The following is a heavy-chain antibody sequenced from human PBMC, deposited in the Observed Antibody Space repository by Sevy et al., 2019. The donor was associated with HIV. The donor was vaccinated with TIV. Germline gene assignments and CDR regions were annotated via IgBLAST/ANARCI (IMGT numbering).Heavy chain of an antibody. V-gene: IGHV3-23*01. CDR2: ISGTGDYT. CDR1: GFTFSSFA. CDR3: AKKMGGGSGMAFLVDY. J-gene: IGHJ4*02. Sequence: GGSLRLSCAASGFTFSSFAMGWVRQAPGKGLDWMSVISGTGDYTYYADSVKGRFTIYRDNSKNTLFLQMNSLRAEDTAIFYCAKKMGGGSGMAFLVDYWGQGTLVTVSS. D-gene: IGHD5-18*01.